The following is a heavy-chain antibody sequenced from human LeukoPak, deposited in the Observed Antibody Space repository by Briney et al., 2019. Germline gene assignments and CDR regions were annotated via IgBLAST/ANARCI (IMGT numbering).Heavy chain of an antibody. Sequence: SETLSLTCAAYGGSFSGYYWSWIRQPPGKGLEWIGEINHSGSTNYNPSLKSRVTISVDTSKNQFSLKLSSVTAADTAVYYCARPYDRTDYWGQGTLVTVSS. J-gene: IGHJ4*02. CDR3: ARPYDRTDY. CDR2: INHSGST. V-gene: IGHV4-34*01. D-gene: IGHD3-22*01. CDR1: GGSFSGYY.